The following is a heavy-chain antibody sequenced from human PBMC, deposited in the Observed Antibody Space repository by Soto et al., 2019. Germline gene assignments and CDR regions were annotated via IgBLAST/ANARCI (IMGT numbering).Heavy chain of an antibody. CDR2: ISTAGDT. V-gene: IGHV3-13*01. D-gene: IGHD6-13*01. CDR1: GFTFSSYD. CDR3: VKEGVAALDAFDV. J-gene: IGHJ3*01. Sequence: EVQLVESGGGLVQPGGSLRLSCAASGFTFSSYDMHWVRQTTGKGLEWVSVISTAGDTYYQDSAKGRFTISRENAKNSLYLQMNSLRDGDTAVYYCVKEGVAALDAFDVWGQGTMVTVSS.